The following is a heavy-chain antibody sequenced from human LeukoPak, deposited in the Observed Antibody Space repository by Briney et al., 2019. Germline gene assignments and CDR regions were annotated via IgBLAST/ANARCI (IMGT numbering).Heavy chain of an antibody. V-gene: IGHV3-23*01. Sequence: GGSLRLSCAASGITFSSYGMSWVRQAPGKGLEWVSSISSTGGTTYYADSVKGRFTISRDNSKNTLYLQMNSLRAEDTAVYYCAKDSIRIGTMIVVGQPGLIGGWGQGTLVTVSS. D-gene: IGHD3-22*01. CDR1: GITFSSYG. CDR2: ISSTGGTT. J-gene: IGHJ4*02. CDR3: AKDSIRIGTMIVVGQPGLIGG.